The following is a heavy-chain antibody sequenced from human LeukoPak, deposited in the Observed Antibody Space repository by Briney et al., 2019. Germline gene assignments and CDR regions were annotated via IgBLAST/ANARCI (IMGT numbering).Heavy chain of an antibody. Sequence: SETLSLTCTVSGGSISSSSYYWGWIRQPPGKGLEWIGSIYYSGSTYYNPSLKSRVTISVDTSKNQFSLKLSSVTAADTAVYYCARSLDNWNPANAFDIWGQGTMVTVSS. J-gene: IGHJ3*02. D-gene: IGHD1-1*01. CDR3: ARSLDNWNPANAFDI. CDR2: IYYSGST. V-gene: IGHV4-39*01. CDR1: GGSISSSSYY.